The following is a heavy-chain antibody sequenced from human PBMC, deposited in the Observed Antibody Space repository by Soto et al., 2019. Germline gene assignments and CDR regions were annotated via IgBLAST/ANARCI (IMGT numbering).Heavy chain of an antibody. CDR3: TRSLGYCSGGTCYFGGNWFDP. CDR1: GYTFTNYY. Sequence: ASVKVSCKASGYTFTNYYMHWVRQAPGQGPEWMGMINPSGGSTIYTQKFQGRVTMTRDTSTSTVYMELSSLRSEDTAVYYCTRSLGYCSGGTCYFGGNWFDPWGQGSLVTVSP. CDR2: INPSGGST. J-gene: IGHJ5*02. D-gene: IGHD2-15*01. V-gene: IGHV1-46*03.